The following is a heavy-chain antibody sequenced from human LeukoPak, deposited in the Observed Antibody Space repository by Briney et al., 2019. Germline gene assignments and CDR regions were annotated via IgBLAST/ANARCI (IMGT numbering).Heavy chain of an antibody. CDR2: IYYSGST. CDR1: GGSISSYY. CDR3: ARRGGFFDF. D-gene: IGHD3-16*01. Sequence: SETLSLTCTVSGGSISSYYWSWIRQPPGKGLEWIGYIYYSGSTNYNPSLKSRVTISVDTSKNQFSLKLSSVTAADTAFYYCARRGGFFDFWGQGTLVTVSS. V-gene: IGHV4-59*12. J-gene: IGHJ4*02.